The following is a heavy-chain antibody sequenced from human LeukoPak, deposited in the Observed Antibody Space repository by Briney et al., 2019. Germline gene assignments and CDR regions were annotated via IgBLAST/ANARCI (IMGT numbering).Heavy chain of an antibody. J-gene: IGHJ4*02. CDR2: INHSGST. CDR1: DGSFSGYY. Sequence: PSETLSLTCAVHDGSFSGYYWSWIRQPPGKGLEWIGEINHSGSTNYNPSLKSRVTISVDTSKNQFSLKLSSVTAADTAVYYCAVKYYDFWSGYYAAFDYWGQGTLVTVSS. CDR3: AVKYYDFWSGYYAAFDY. D-gene: IGHD3-3*01. V-gene: IGHV4-34*01.